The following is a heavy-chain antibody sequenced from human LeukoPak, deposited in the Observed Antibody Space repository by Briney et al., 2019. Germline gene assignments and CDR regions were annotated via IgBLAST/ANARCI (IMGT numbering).Heavy chain of an antibody. Sequence: PGGSLRLSCAASGFTFSDYHMSWMRQAPGKGLEWILYISGGGNTQYYADSVKGQFTISRDNANNLLFLQMNSLRAEDTAVYYCARDAGGHDYWGQGTLVTVSS. J-gene: IGHJ4*02. CDR1: GFTFSDYH. CDR2: ISGGGNTQ. V-gene: IGHV3-11*01. CDR3: ARDAGGHDY.